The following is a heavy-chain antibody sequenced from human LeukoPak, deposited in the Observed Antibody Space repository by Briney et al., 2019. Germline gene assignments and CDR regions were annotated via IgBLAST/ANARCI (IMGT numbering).Heavy chain of an antibody. Sequence: GRSLRLSRAPSGFTFSSYSMNWVRQAPGKGLEWVSSISSSSTYIYYADSVKGRFTISRDNAKNSLYLQMNSLRAEDTAVYYCARVYDYGDPEYFQHWGQGTLVTVPS. V-gene: IGHV3-21*01. CDR2: ISSSSTYI. CDR1: GFTFSSYS. CDR3: ARVYDYGDPEYFQH. D-gene: IGHD4-17*01. J-gene: IGHJ1*01.